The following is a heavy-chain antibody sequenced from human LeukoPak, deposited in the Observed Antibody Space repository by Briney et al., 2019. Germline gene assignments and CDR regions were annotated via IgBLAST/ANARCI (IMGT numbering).Heavy chain of an antibody. J-gene: IGHJ3*02. V-gene: IGHV4-38-2*01. Sequence: SGTLSLTRVVSGYSISTGYFWGWVRQPPGKGLEWIGSIYRNGSTYYNPSLKSRVTVSVDTSKNQFSLKLSSVTAADTAVYYCARHYWTPGAFDIWGQGTVVTVSS. D-gene: IGHD1-1*01. CDR1: GYSISTGYF. CDR2: IYRNGST. CDR3: ARHYWTPGAFDI.